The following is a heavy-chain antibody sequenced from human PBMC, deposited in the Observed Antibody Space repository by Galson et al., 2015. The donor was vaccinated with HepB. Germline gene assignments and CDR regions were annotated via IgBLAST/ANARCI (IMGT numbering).Heavy chain of an antibody. Sequence: SLRLSCAASGFTFSTYATNWVRQAPGKGLEWVSTISGSGSNTFYADSVKGRFTISRDSSKNTLYLQMSSLRAEDTAVYYCAKGIWEYYDNRVFDSWGQGTLVTVSS. D-gene: IGHD3-22*01. V-gene: IGHV3-23*01. CDR3: AKGIWEYYDNRVFDS. CDR2: ISGSGSNT. J-gene: IGHJ4*02. CDR1: GFTFSTYA.